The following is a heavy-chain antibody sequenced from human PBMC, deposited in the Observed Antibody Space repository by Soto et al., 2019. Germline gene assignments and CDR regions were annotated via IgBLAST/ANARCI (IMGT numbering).Heavy chain of an antibody. Sequence: SETLSLTCTVSGGSIRSYDWSWIRQPPGKGLEWIGYIYYSGSTNYNPFLKSRVTISVDTSKNQFSLKLSSVTAADTAVYYCARRYSSSFDYWGQGTLVTVSS. CDR2: IYYSGST. CDR1: GGSIRSYD. CDR3: ARRYSSSFDY. D-gene: IGHD6-13*01. J-gene: IGHJ4*02. V-gene: IGHV4-59*08.